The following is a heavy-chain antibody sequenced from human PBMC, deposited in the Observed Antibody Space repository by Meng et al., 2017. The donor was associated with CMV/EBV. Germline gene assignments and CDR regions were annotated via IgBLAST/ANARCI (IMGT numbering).Heavy chain of an antibody. CDR3: ARDLQWDSPGYGMDV. CDR1: GFTFSSYS. V-gene: IGHV3-21*01. Sequence: GGSLRLSCAASGFTFSSYSMNWVRQAPGKGLEWVSSISSSSSYIYYADSVKGRFTISRDSAKNSLYLQMNSLRAEDTAVYYCARDLQWDSPGYGMDVWGQGTTVTVSS. CDR2: ISSSSSYI. J-gene: IGHJ6*02. D-gene: IGHD3-3*01.